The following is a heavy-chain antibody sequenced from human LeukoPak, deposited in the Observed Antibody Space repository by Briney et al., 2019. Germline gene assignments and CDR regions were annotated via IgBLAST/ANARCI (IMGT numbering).Heavy chain of an antibody. CDR3: ARETPARGGYSYGYTFDY. CDR1: GGSFSGYY. CDR2: INHSGST. J-gene: IGHJ4*02. V-gene: IGHV4-34*01. Sequence: PSETLSLTCAVYGGSFSGYYWSWIRQPPGKGLEWIGEINHSGSTNYNPSLKSRVTISVDTSKNQFSLKLSSVTAADTAVYYCARETPARGGYSYGYTFDYWGQGTLVTVSS. D-gene: IGHD5-18*01.